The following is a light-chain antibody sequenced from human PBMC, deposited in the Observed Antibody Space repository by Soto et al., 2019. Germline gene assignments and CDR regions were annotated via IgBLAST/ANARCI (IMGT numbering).Light chain of an antibody. J-gene: IGLJ2*01. CDR1: SSDVGGSNY. CDR2: DVS. CDR3: SSYTTTSTYVV. Sequence: QSALTQPASVSGSPGQSITISRTGTSSDVGGSNYVSWYQQHPGKAPKLMIYDVSNRPSGLSNRFSGSKSGNTASLTISGRQAEDEADYYCSSYTTTSTYVVFGGGTKLTVL. V-gene: IGLV2-14*01.